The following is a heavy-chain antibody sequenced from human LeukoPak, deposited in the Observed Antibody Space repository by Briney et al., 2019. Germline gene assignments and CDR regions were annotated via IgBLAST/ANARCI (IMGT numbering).Heavy chain of an antibody. D-gene: IGHD3-22*01. V-gene: IGHV4-38-2*02. CDR1: GFSITSGYY. CDR2: IYHSGTT. J-gene: IGHJ3*02. Sequence: SETLSLTCNVSGFSITSGYYWGWIRQPPGKGLEWIGSIYHSGTTHFNPSFKSRVTISVDTSKNQFSLKLSSVTAADTAVYFCARGPYSYDSSGAFDIWGQGTMVTVSS. CDR3: ARGPYSYDSSGAFDI.